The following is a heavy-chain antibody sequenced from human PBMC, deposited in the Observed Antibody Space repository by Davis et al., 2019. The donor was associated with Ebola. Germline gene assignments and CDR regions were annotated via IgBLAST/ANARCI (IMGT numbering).Heavy chain of an antibody. CDR2: ISRNGGRT. Sequence: GESLKISCAASGFTFSYYDMAWVRQAPGKGLEWVSGISRNGGRTYYADSVQGRFIISRDDSKNTLYLQMNSLRDEDTAVYYCVTENWYRFESWGQGTLVTVSS. CDR1: GFTFSYYD. D-gene: IGHD1/OR15-1a*01. V-gene: IGHV3-23*01. J-gene: IGHJ4*02. CDR3: VTENWYRFES.